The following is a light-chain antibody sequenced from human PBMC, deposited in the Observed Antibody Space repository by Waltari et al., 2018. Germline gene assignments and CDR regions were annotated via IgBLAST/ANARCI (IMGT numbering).Light chain of an antibody. J-gene: IGLJ2*01. Sequence: SSELTQDPAVSVALGQTVRITCQGDSLRSYYASWYQQKPGQAPVLVIYGKNNRPSAIPDRFSGSTSRNTASLTISGAHAEDEADYYCNSRDTSGNHVVFGGGTKLTVL. CDR2: GKN. CDR3: NSRDTSGNHVV. V-gene: IGLV3-19*01. CDR1: SLRSYY.